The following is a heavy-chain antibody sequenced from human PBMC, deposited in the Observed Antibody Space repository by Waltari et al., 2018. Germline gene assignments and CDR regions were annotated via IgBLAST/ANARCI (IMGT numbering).Heavy chain of an antibody. V-gene: IGHV1-2*02. J-gene: IGHJ4*02. CDR3: ARVLEWSMGYFDY. CDR2: IRHNRGAT. CDR1: GYTFTGEY. D-gene: IGHD3-3*01. Sequence: QVQLVQSGAEVKKPGASVKVSCKASGYTFTGEYMHWVRQAPGQGLEWMGGIRHNRGATKYAQMFQGRVTMTRDTSISTDYMELSRLGSVDPAVYYFARVLEWSMGYFDYWGQGTLVTVSS.